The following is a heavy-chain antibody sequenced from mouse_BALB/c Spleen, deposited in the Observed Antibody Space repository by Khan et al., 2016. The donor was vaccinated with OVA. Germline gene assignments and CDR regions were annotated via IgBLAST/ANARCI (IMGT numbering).Heavy chain of an antibody. CDR1: GYSITSDYA. V-gene: IGHV3-2*02. Sequence: EVQLQESGPGLVKPSQSLSLTCTVTGYSITSDYAWNWIRQFPGNQLWCMGNITYSGDTAYNPSLKSRISITRDTSKNTFFLQLNSVTTEDTATYYFASMYLYYYGSNFAGYYFDDWGQGTTLTVSS. CDR3: ASMYLYYYGSNFAGYYFDD. CDR2: ITYSGDT. J-gene: IGHJ2*01. D-gene: IGHD1-1*01.